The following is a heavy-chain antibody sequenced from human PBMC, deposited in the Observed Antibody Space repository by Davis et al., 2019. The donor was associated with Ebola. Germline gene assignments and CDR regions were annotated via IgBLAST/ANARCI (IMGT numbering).Heavy chain of an antibody. CDR1: GFTFDDYT. V-gene: IGHV3-43*01. CDR3: AKDYMDY. J-gene: IGHJ4*02. Sequence: GGSLRLSCAASGFTFDDYTMHWVRQAPGKGLEWVSLISWDGGSTYYADSVKGRFTISRDNSKNTLYLQMNSLRAEDTAVYYCAKDYMDYWGQGTLVTVSS. CDR2: ISWDGGST.